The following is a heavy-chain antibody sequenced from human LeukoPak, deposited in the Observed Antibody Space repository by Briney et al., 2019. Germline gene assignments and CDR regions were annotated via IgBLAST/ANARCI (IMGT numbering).Heavy chain of an antibody. CDR2: INHSGST. CDR3: ARGGRRYGSGSRKFDY. Sequence: SETLSLTCAVYGGSFSGYYWSWIRQPPGKGLEWIGEINHSGSTNYNPSLKSRVTISVDTSKNQFSLKQSSVTAADTAVYYCARGGRRYGSGSRKFDYWGQGTLVTVSS. D-gene: IGHD3-10*01. V-gene: IGHV4-34*01. CDR1: GGSFSGYY. J-gene: IGHJ4*02.